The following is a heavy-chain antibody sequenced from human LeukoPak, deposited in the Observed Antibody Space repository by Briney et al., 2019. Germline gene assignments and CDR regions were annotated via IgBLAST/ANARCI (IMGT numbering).Heavy chain of an antibody. Sequence: ASVKVSCKASGYTVAAYYIHWVRQAPGQGLEWMGWINPNTGGPLYAQKFQGRVTMTWDTSITTAYMELTRVTSDDTATYYCARHRNSQSAGAGDYWGEGTLVTVSS. CDR2: INPNTGGP. D-gene: IGHD1-26*01. J-gene: IGHJ4*02. CDR1: GYTVAAYY. CDR3: ARHRNSQSAGAGDY. V-gene: IGHV1-2*02.